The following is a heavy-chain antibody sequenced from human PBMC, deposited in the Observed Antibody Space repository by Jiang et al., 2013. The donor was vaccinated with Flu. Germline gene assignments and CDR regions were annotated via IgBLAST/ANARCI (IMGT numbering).Heavy chain of an antibody. J-gene: IGHJ4*02. CDR3: ARESVWIQLGSQRALDY. Sequence: VQLVESGGGVVQPGRSLRLSCAASGFTFSSYAMHWVRQAPGKGLEWVAVISYDGSNKYYADSVKGRFTISRDNSKNTLYLQMNSLRAEDTAVYYCARESVWIQLGSQRALDYWGQGTLVTVSS. CDR2: ISYDGSNK. D-gene: IGHD5-18*01. V-gene: IGHV3-30-3*01. CDR1: GFTFSSYA.